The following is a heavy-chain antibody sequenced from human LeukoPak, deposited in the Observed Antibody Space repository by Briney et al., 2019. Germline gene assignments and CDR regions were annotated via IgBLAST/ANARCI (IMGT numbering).Heavy chain of an antibody. CDR1: GGSFSGYY. CDR2: INHSGST. D-gene: IGHD6-13*01. Sequence: SETLSLTCAVYGGSFSGYYWSWIRQPPGKGLEWIGEINHSGSTNYNPSLKSRVTISVDTSKNQFSLKLSSVTAADTAVYYCARGPNPPGPTAAGRRPFDYWGQGTLVTVSS. J-gene: IGHJ4*02. CDR3: ARGPNPPGPTAAGRRPFDY. V-gene: IGHV4-34*01.